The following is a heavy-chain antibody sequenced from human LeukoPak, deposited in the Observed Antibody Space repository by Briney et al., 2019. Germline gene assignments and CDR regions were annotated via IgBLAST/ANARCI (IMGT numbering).Heavy chain of an antibody. Sequence: GGSLRLSCSASGFTFSSYAMHWVRQAPGKGLEYVSAISSNGGSTYYADSVKGRFTISRDNSKNTLYPQMNSLRAEDTAVYYCAREDFWSGYYDYWGQGTLVTVSS. CDR1: GFTFSSYA. V-gene: IGHV3-64*04. J-gene: IGHJ4*02. D-gene: IGHD3-3*01. CDR3: AREDFWSGYYDY. CDR2: ISSNGGST.